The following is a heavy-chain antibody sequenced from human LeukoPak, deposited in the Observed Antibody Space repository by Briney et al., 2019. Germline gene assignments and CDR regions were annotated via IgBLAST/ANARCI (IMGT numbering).Heavy chain of an antibody. CDR3: ARRLTQYDCFDP. CDR2: TYYRSTWYN. D-gene: IGHD2-2*01. J-gene: IGHJ5*02. Sequence: SQTLSLTCAISRDSVSSNSVTWNWIRQSPSRGLEWLGRTYYRSTWYNDYAVSVRGRITVNPDTSKNQFSLHLNSVTPEDTAVYYCARRLTQYDCFDPWGQGILVTVSS. V-gene: IGHV6-1*01. CDR1: RDSVSSNSVT.